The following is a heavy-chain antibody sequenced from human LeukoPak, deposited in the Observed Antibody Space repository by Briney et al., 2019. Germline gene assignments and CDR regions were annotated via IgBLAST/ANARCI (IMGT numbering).Heavy chain of an antibody. V-gene: IGHV3-53*01. D-gene: IGHD3-22*01. CDR1: GFTVSSNY. J-gene: IGHJ4*02. CDR3: ARERYYYDSSGYYYVRYFDY. Sequence: GGSLRLSCAASGFTVSSNYMSWVRQAPGKGLEWVSVIYSGGSTYYADSVKGRFTISRDNSKNTLYLQMNSLRAEDTAVYYCARERYYYDSSGYYYVRYFDYWGQGTLVTVSS. CDR2: IYSGGST.